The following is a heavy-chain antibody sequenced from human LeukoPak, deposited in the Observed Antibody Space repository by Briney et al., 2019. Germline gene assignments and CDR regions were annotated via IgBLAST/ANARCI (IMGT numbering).Heavy chain of an antibody. V-gene: IGHV3-21*01. CDR2: ISSSSSYI. CDR1: GFTFSSYS. D-gene: IGHD1-26*01. CDR3: ARSLDSGGYYSAFDM. J-gene: IGHJ3*02. Sequence: GGSLRLSCAASGFTFSSYSMNWVRRAPGKGLEWVSSISSSSSYIYYADSVKGRFTISRDTAKNTLYLQMNSLRAEDTAVYYCARSLDSGGYYSAFDMWGQGTMVTVSS.